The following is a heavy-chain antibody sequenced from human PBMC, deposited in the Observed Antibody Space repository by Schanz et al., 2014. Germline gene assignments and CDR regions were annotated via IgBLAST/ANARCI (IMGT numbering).Heavy chain of an antibody. CDR1: GFSLNTYG. D-gene: IGHD4-17*01. J-gene: IGHJ4*02. CDR2: IWSDGSTK. Sequence: QAQLMESGGGVVQPGTSLILSCSVSGFSLNTYGIHWFRQPAGKGPEWVAVIWSDGSTKYYADSVRGRFTISRDRFQNTLYLRMSSLRAEDTAVYYCARPRFDYGEVDYWGQGTLVTVSS. CDR3: ARPRFDYGEVDY. V-gene: IGHV3-33*01.